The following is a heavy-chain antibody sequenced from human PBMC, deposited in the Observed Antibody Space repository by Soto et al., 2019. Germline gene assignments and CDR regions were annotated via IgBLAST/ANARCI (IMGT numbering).Heavy chain of an antibody. CDR1: GCTFSSYA. CDR3: ATRLVIPAYNWFDP. CDR2: ISYDGSNK. D-gene: IGHD3-9*01. V-gene: IGHV3-30-3*01. J-gene: IGHJ5*02. Sequence: QVQLVESGGGVVQPGRSLRLSCAASGCTFSSYAMHWVRQAPGKGLEWVAVISYDGSNKYYADSVKGRFTISRDNSKNTLYLQMNSLRAEDTAVYYCATRLVIPAYNWFDPWGQGTLVTVSS.